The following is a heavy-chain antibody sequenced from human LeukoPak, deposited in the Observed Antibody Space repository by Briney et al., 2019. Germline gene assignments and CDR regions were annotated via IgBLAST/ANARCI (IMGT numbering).Heavy chain of an antibody. Sequence: GASVTVSCTASVYTFTIYYMHWVRQAPGQGLEWMGIINPSGGSTSYAQKFQGRVTMTRDTSTSTVYMELSSLRSEDTAVYYCARGYSSGPAFDIWGQGTMVTVSS. CDR2: INPSGGST. V-gene: IGHV1-46*01. CDR1: VYTFTIYY. J-gene: IGHJ3*02. D-gene: IGHD6-19*01. CDR3: ARGYSSGPAFDI.